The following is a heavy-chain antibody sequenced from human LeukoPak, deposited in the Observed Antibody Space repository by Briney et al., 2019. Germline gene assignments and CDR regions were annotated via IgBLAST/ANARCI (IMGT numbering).Heavy chain of an antibody. CDR1: GSTFSSYS. Sequence: GGSLRLSCAASGSTFSSYSMNWVRQAPGKGLEWVSSISSSSSYIYYADSVKGRFTISRDNAKNSLYLQMNSLRAEDTAVYYCAREIGSTPGGYAFDIWGQGTMVTVSS. CDR2: ISSSSSYI. CDR3: AREIGSTPGGYAFDI. J-gene: IGHJ3*02. D-gene: IGHD2-2*01. V-gene: IGHV3-21*01.